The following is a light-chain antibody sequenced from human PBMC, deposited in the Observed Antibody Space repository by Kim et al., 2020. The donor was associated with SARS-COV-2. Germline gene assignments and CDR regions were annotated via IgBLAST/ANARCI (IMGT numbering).Light chain of an antibody. CDR2: DAT. J-gene: IGKJ2*01. Sequence: SASVRDRGTITLRSRQTSSRWLAWYQQTPGIAPNLLIYDATSLGSGVPSRFAGSGSGTEFNLSISSLQPDYFATYYCQQYHTYSYTFGQGTKLEI. V-gene: IGKV1-5*01. CDR1: QTSSRW. CDR3: QQYHTYSYT.